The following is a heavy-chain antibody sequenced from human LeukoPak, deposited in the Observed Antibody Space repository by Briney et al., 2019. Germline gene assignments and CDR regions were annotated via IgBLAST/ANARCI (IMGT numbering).Heavy chain of an antibody. CDR2: NHYHENT. V-gene: IGHV4-39*01. J-gene: IGHJ5*02. CDR1: GGSISSSNYY. D-gene: IGHD2-2*01. Sequence: SETLSLTCTVSGGSISSSNYYWGWVRQPPGKGLEWIGSNHYHENTYYNPSLKSRVTISVDTSKNQFSLKLSSVRAADTAVYYCARSAPRYCSSTSCYGGLLEFDPWGQGTLVTVSS. CDR3: ARSAPRYCSSTSCYGGLLEFDP.